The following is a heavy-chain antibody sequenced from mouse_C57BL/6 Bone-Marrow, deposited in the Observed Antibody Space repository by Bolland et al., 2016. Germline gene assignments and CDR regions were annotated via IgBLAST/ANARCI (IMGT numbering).Heavy chain of an antibody. D-gene: IGHD2-3*01. V-gene: IGHV1-36*01. J-gene: IGHJ3*01. CDR2: GGT. Sequence: GGTSYNQKFKGKATLTVDTSSSTAYMELNSLTSEDSAVYYCARVRWHGYSFAYWGQGTL. CDR3: ARVRWHGYSFAY.